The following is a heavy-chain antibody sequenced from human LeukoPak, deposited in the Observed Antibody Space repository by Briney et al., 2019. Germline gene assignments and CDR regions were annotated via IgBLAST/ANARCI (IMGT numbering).Heavy chain of an antibody. Sequence: GGSLRLSCAASGFTFSSYAMSWVRQAPGKGLEWVSAISGSGGSTYYADSVKGRFTISRDNAKNTLYLQMNSPRADDTAIYYCTKDPNGDYIGAFDPWGQGTLVTVPS. CDR1: GFTFSSYA. V-gene: IGHV3-23*01. J-gene: IGHJ5*02. CDR2: ISGSGGST. CDR3: TKDPNGDYIGAFDP. D-gene: IGHD4-17*01.